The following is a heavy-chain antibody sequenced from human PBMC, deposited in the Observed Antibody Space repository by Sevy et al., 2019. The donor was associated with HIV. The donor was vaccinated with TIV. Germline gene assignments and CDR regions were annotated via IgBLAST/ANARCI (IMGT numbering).Heavy chain of an antibody. Sequence: GGSLRLSCAASGFTFSNVWMSWVRRAPGKGLEWVGRIKSKTDGGTTDYAAPVKGRFSISRDDSKNTLYLEMNSLKTEDTAVYYCTTDHPRDGEDAFDMWGQGTKVTVSS. CDR3: TTDHPRDGEDAFDM. V-gene: IGHV3-15*01. CDR1: GFTFSNVW. CDR2: IKSKTDGGTT. J-gene: IGHJ3*02.